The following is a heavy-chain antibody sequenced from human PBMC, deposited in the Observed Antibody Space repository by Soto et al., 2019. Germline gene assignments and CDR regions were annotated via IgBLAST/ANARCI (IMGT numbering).Heavy chain of an antibody. V-gene: IGHV4-31*01. CDR3: ARRDSSLTTHFDY. D-gene: IGHD3-9*01. Sequence: QVQLQESGPGLVKPSQTLSLTCTVSGGSISSGGYYWSWIRKHPGKGLEWIGYIYYSGRTYYNPSLKSLVNLSVDTSKNQFTLKLRSVTAADTGVYYCARRDSSLTTHFDYWGQGTLVTVSS. J-gene: IGHJ4*02. CDR2: IYYSGRT. CDR1: GGSISSGGYY.